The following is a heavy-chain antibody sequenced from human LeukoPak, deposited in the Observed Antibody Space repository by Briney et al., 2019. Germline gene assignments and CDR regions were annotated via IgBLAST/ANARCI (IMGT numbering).Heavy chain of an antibody. Sequence: GESLTLSCAASGFPFSSYALHWVRQPPGKGLAWVAVISHDESNKYYEDSLQGRFSITRDNSENTLYPQMISLSTEDTSIDYFAREPLGSCWYYFDYWGQRTLLTVPS. V-gene: IGHV3-30*04. CDR1: GFPFSSYA. CDR2: ISHDESNK. J-gene: IGHJ4*02. CDR3: AREPLGSCWYYFDY. D-gene: IGHD6-13*01.